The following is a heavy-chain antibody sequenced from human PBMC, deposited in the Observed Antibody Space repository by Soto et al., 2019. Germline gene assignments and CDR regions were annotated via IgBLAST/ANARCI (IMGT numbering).Heavy chain of an antibody. Sequence: GGSLRLSCAASGLTFSSYAMSWVRQAPGKGLEWVSAISGSGGSTYYADSVKGRFTISRDNSKNTLYLQMNSLRAEDTAVYYCAKGANSGSYYNKDWFDPWGQGTLVTVSS. D-gene: IGHD3-10*01. V-gene: IGHV3-23*01. CDR2: ISGSGGST. CDR1: GLTFSSYA. J-gene: IGHJ5*02. CDR3: AKGANSGSYYNKDWFDP.